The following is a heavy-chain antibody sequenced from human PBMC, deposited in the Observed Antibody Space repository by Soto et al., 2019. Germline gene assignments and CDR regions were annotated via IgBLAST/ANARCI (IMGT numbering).Heavy chain of an antibody. CDR1: GFTFTRYS. CDR2: ISSTTNYI. J-gene: IGHJ4*02. Sequence: GGSLRLSCAASGFTFTRYSMNWVRQAPGKGLEWAASISSTTNYIYYGESLKGRLTISRDNAKNSTYLQMNTLRAEDTAVYYCARESEDLSSNLDYWGQGTLVTVSS. CDR3: ARESEDLSSNLDY. V-gene: IGHV3-21*06.